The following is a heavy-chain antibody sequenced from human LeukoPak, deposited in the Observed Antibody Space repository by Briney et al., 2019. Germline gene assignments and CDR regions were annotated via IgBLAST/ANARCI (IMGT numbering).Heavy chain of an antibody. CDR3: AADPGMLTSYFEY. Sequence: SVRVSCKASGFTFRSSALQWVRQARGQPLEWIGWIVVGSGNTNYAQDFQERVTITRDMSTSTAYMELSSLRSEDTAVYYCAADPGMLTSYFEYWGQGTLVTVSS. J-gene: IGHJ4*02. CDR1: GFTFRSSA. V-gene: IGHV1-58*01. D-gene: IGHD3-16*01. CDR2: IVVGSGNT.